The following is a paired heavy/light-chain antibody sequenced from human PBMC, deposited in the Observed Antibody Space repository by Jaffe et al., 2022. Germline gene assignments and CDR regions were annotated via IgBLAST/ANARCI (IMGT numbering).Heavy chain of an antibody. CDR2: ISSSGSTI. V-gene: IGHV3-48*03. CDR1: GFTFSSYE. CDR3: ARESTYYYDSSGYWPIGKSFDY. J-gene: IGHJ4*02. D-gene: IGHD3-22*01. Sequence: EVQLVESGGGLVQPGGSLRLSCAASGFTFSSYEMNWVRQAPGKGLEWVSYISSSGSTIYYADSVKGRFTISRDNAKNSLYLQMNSLRAEDTAVYYCARESTYYYDSSGYWPIGKSFDYWGQGTLVTVSS.
Light chain of an antibody. Sequence: QSALTQPASVSGSPGQSITISCTGTSSDVGGYNYVSWYQQHPGKAPKLMIYDVSNRPSGVSNRFSGSKSGNTASLTISGLQAEDEADYYCSSYTSSSTPVFGGGTKLTVL. CDR3: SSYTSSSTPV. CDR2: DVS. CDR1: SSDVGGYNY. J-gene: IGLJ2*01. V-gene: IGLV2-14*03.